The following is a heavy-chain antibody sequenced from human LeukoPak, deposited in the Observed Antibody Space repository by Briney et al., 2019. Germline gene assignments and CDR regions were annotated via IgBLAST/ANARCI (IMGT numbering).Heavy chain of an antibody. CDR2: IYSGGTT. Sequence: GGSLRLSCAASGFTVSSNYMNWVRQAPGKGLEWVSVIYSGGTTYYADSVKGRFTISRDNSKNTLYLQMNSLRAEDTAVYYCAKDPSSNWNYDYWGQGTLVTVSS. V-gene: IGHV3-53*01. D-gene: IGHD1-7*01. J-gene: IGHJ4*02. CDR3: AKDPSSNWNYDY. CDR1: GFTVSSNY.